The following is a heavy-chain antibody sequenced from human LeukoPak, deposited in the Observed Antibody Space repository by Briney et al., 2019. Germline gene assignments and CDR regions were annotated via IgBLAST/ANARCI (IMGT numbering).Heavy chain of an antibody. J-gene: IGHJ4*02. D-gene: IGHD1-26*01. V-gene: IGHV3-7*03. CDR3: ARVEYSGNGNLY. CDR2: INRDGSGK. CDR1: ALTFINYW. Sequence: GGSLRVSCAGSALTFINYWMTWVRQVPGKGLEWVANINRDGSGKYYLPSVRGRFTISKDDAKDSLYLQMESLRPEDTAIYYCARVEYSGNGNLYWGQGTLVTVSS.